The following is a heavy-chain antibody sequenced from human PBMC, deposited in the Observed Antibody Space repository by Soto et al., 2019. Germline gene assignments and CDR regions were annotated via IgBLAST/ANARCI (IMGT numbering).Heavy chain of an antibody. CDR1: GFTFSSYA. J-gene: IGHJ2*01. D-gene: IGHD5-18*01. CDR2: ISYDGSNK. V-gene: IGHV3-30-3*01. CDR3: ARDPLWGTAMVLWYFDL. Sequence: GGSLRLSCAAPGFTFSSYALPRGRPAPGKGLEWVAVISYDGSNKYYADSVKGRFTISRDNSKNTLYLQMNSLRAEDTAVYYCARDPLWGTAMVLWYFDLWGRGTLVTVSS.